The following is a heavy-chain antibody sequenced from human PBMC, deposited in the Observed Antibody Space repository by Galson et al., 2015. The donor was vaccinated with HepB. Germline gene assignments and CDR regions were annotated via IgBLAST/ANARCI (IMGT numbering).Heavy chain of an antibody. D-gene: IGHD1-26*01. J-gene: IGHJ4*02. CDR1: GYTFTGYY. CDR3: ARKVSSGSYRGPYLC. V-gene: IGHV1-2*02. CDR2: INPNSGGT. Sequence: SVKVSCKASGYTFTGYYMHWVRQAPGQGLEWMGWINPNSGGTNYAQKFQGRVTMTRDTSISTAYMELSRLRSDDTAVYYCARKVSSGSYRGPYLCWGQGTLVTVPS.